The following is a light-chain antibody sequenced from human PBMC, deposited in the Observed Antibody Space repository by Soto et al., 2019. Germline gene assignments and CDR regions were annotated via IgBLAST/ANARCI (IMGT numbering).Light chain of an antibody. CDR3: QQYNSYWT. CDR2: KAS. CDR1: QTISTW. Sequence: DIQMTQSPSTLSGSVGDRVTITCRASQTISTWLAWYQQTPGRAPXXLIYKASSLESGVPSRFSGSGYGTDFTLTISSLQPDDFATYYCQQYNSYWTFGQGTKVDIK. J-gene: IGKJ1*01. V-gene: IGKV1-5*03.